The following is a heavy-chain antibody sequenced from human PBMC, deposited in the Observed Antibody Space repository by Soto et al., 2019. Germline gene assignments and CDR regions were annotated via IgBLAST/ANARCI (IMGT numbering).Heavy chain of an antibody. Sequence: QVRLQESGPGLVKPSQTLSLTCTVSGGSISSGEYYWSWIRQPPGKGLEWIGYIYHSGTTHYNPSLKSRFSISLDTSKNQFSLKLSSVTAADTAVYYCARTYSFDYGDYVGGDYGMDVWGQGTTVSVSS. J-gene: IGHJ6*02. CDR2: IYHSGTT. CDR3: ARTYSFDYGDYVGGDYGMDV. V-gene: IGHV4-30-4*01. CDR1: GGSISSGEYY. D-gene: IGHD4-17*01.